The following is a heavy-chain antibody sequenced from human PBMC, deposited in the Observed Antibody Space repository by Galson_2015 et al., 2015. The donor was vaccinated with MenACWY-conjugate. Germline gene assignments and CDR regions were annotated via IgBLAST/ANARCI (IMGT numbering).Heavy chain of an antibody. J-gene: IGHJ4*02. CDR2: ITSSSSYI. D-gene: IGHD4/OR15-4a*01. V-gene: IGHV3-21*01. Sequence: SLGLSCAASGFTFSSYTMNWVRQAPGKGLEWVSSITSSSSYIYFADSVKGRFTISRDNAKNSLYLQMNSLRAEDTAVYYCARDLEVGATGEFGYWGQGTLVTVSS. CDR3: ARDLEVGATGEFGY. CDR1: GFTFSSYT.